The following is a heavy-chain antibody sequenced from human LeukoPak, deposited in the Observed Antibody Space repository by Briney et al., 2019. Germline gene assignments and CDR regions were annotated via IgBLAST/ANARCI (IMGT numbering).Heavy chain of an antibody. J-gene: IGHJ4*02. Sequence: PGGSLRLSCAASGFTVSGNYMSWVRQAPGKGLEWVSVIYSGGSTYYADSVKGRFTISRDNSKNTLYLQMNSLRAEDTAVYYCARDLYGDYFDYWGQGTLVTVSS. D-gene: IGHD4-17*01. V-gene: IGHV3-53*01. CDR3: ARDLYGDYFDY. CDR1: GFTVSGNY. CDR2: IYSGGST.